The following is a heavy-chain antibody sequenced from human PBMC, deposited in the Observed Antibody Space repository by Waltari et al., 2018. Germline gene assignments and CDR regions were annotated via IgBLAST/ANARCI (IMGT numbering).Heavy chain of an antibody. CDR2: IYYSGST. Sequence: QLQLQESGPGLVKPSETLSLTCTVSGGSIRSSSYYWGWIRQPPGKGLEWIGSIYYSGSTYYNPSLKSRVTISVDTSKNQFSLKLSSVTAADTAVYYCARWRREAVADYWGQGTLVTVSS. J-gene: IGHJ4*02. D-gene: IGHD6-19*01. CDR1: GGSIRSSSYY. CDR3: ARWRREAVADY. V-gene: IGHV4-39*01.